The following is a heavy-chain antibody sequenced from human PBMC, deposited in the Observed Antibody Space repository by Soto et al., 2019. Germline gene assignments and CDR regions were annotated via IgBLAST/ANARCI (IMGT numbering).Heavy chain of an antibody. D-gene: IGHD3-9*01. CDR3: ARDRLVTVLRYFDWLFHPPPYGMDV. V-gene: IGHV1-3*01. Sequence: GASVKVSCKASGYTFTSYAMHWVRQAPGQRLEWMGWINAGNGNTKYSQKFQGRVTITRDTSASTAYMELSSLRSEDTAVYYCARDRLVTVLRYFDWLFHPPPYGMDVWGQGTTVTVSS. CDR2: INAGNGNT. J-gene: IGHJ6*02. CDR1: GYTFTSYA.